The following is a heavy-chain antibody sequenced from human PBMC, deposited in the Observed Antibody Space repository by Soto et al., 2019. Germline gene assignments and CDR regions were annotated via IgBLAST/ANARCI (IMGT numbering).Heavy chain of an antibody. J-gene: IGHJ5*02. CDR1: DDSLSTYY. CDR3: ARSAIPRGGWFRP. V-gene: IGHV4-4*07. D-gene: IGHD2-21*01. CDR2: IYASGGT. Sequence: SETLSLTCNVSDDSLSTYYWSWIRQPAGKGLEWIGRIYASGGTNYNPSLKSRVSMSVDTSKKQFSLKMISVTAADTAMYYCARSAIPRGGWFRPWGQGVLVTVSS.